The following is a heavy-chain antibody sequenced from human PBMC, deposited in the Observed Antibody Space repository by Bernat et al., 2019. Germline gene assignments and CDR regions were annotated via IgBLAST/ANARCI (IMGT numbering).Heavy chain of an antibody. CDR2: IWYDGSNK. J-gene: IGHJ4*02. CDR1: GFTFSGYG. D-gene: IGHD3-10*01. Sequence: QVQLVESGGGVVQPGRSLRLSCAASGFTFSGYGMHWVRQAPGKGLEWVAVIWYDGSNKYYADSVKGRFTISRDNSKNTLYLQMNSLRAEDTAVYYCAGGPYYYGSGSYKRLDYWGQGTLVTVSS. V-gene: IGHV3-33*01. CDR3: AGGPYYYGSGSYKRLDY.